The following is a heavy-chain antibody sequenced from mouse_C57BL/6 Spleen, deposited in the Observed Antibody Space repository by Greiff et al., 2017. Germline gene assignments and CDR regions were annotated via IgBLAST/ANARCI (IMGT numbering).Heavy chain of an antibody. V-gene: IGHV5-4*01. D-gene: IGHD2-4*01. Sequence: EVQLVESGGGLVKPGGSLKLSCAASGFTFSSYAMSWVRQTPEKRLEWVATISDGGSYTYYPDNVKGRVTISRDNAKNNLYLQMSHLKAEDTAMYYCAREGDYDYAMDYWGQGTSVTVSS. CDR1: GFTFSSYA. J-gene: IGHJ4*01. CDR2: ISDGGSYT. CDR3: AREGDYDYAMDY.